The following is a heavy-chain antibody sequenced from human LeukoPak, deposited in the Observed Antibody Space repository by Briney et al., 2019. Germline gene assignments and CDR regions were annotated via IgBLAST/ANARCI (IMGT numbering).Heavy chain of an antibody. CDR2: IHYSGST. V-gene: IGHV4-59*01. CDR1: GGSISSYY. D-gene: IGHD6-19*01. CDR3: ARGSSGLLHY. J-gene: IGHJ4*02. Sequence: TSETLSLTCTVSGGSISSYYWSWIRQPPGKGLEWIADIHYSGSTNYNPSLKSRVTISVDTSKNQFSLKLSSVTAADTAVYYCARGSSGLLHYWGQGTLVTVSS.